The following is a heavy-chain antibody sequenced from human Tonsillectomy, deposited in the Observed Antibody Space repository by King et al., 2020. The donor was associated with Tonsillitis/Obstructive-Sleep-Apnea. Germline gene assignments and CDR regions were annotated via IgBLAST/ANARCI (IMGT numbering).Heavy chain of an antibody. CDR1: GFTFSSYS. D-gene: IGHD3-3*01. J-gene: IGHJ5*02. V-gene: IGHV3-48*02. Sequence: VQLVESGGGLVQPGGSLRLSCAASGFTFSSYSMNWVRQAPGKGLEWVSYISSSSSTIYYADSVKGRFTISRDNAKNSLYLQMNSLRDEDTAVYYCASGGPLGATIFGVAWFDPWGQGTLVTVSS. CDR3: ASGGPLGATIFGVAWFDP. CDR2: ISSSSSTI.